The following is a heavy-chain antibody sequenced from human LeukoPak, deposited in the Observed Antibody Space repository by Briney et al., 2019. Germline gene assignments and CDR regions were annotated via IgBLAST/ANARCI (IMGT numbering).Heavy chain of an antibody. CDR3: ARHGYYYDSSGYYYGDAFDI. J-gene: IGHJ3*02. Sequence: SETLSLTCTVSGGSIRSHYWSWIRQPPGKELEWIGYIYSTESTNYNPSLKSRVTISVDTAKNQFSLKLSSVTAADTAVYYCARHGYYYDSSGYYYGDAFDIWGQGTMVTVSS. D-gene: IGHD3-22*01. CDR1: GGSIRSHY. V-gene: IGHV4-59*08. CDR2: IYSTEST.